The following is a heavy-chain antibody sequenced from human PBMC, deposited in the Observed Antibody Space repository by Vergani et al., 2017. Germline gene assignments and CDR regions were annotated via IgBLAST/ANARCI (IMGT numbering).Heavy chain of an antibody. CDR3: ARGPATTYYYYGMDV. CDR2: IIPILGIA. Sequence: QVQLVQSGAEVKKPGSSVKVSCKASGGTFSSYAISWVRQAPGQGLEGMGRIIPILGIANYAQKFQGRVTITADKSTSTAYMELSSLRSEDTAVYYCARGPATTYYYYGMDVWGQGTTVTVSS. CDR1: GGTFSSYA. V-gene: IGHV1-69*04. J-gene: IGHJ6*02. D-gene: IGHD5-12*01.